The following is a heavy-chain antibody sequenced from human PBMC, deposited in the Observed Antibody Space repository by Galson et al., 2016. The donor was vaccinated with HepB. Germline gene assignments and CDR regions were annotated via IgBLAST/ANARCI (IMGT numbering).Heavy chain of an antibody. CDR3: ARIGRDITMVQGVTTYYYYAMDV. Sequence: SVRVSCKASGYTFISYNMHWVRQAPGQGLEWMGIINPSGGTTSYQQTFQVRVTMTRDPSTSTVYMGLSSLRSEDTAVYYCARIGRDITMVQGVTTYYYYAMDVWGKGTTVTVSS. V-gene: IGHV1-46*03. CDR2: INPSGGTT. CDR1: GYTFISYN. J-gene: IGHJ6*04. D-gene: IGHD3-10*01.